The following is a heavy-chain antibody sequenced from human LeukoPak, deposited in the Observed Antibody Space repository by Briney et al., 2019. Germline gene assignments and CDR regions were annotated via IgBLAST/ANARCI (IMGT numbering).Heavy chain of an antibody. Sequence: SETLSLTCAVSGGSISSSNWWSWVRQPPGKGLEWIGEIYHSGSTNYNPSLKSRVTISVDKSKNQFSLKLSSVTAADTAVYYCARAAGRVPAAYLYWGQGTLVTVSS. CDR3: ARAAGRVPAAYLY. D-gene: IGHD2-2*01. V-gene: IGHV4-4*02. J-gene: IGHJ4*02. CDR1: GGSISSSNW. CDR2: IYHSGST.